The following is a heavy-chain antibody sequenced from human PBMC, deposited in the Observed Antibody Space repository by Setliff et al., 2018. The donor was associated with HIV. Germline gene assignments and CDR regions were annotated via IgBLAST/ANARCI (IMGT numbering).Heavy chain of an antibody. V-gene: IGHV1-69*13. J-gene: IGHJ4*02. Sequence: SVKVSCKASGGSVTTYGITWVRQAPGQGLEWMGGIIPIFGTAKYAQKFQGRVTISADESTRTANMELSSLTVEDTAVYFCARPWGGLVQTANYFDSWGQGTLVTVSS. CDR3: ARPWGGLVQTANYFDS. CDR1: GGSVTTYG. CDR2: IIPIFGTA. D-gene: IGHD3-3*01.